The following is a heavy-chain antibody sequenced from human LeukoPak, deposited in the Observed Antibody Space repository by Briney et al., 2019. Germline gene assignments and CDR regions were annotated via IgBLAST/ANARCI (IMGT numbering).Heavy chain of an antibody. Sequence: SETLSLTCTVSGGSISSYYWSWIRQPPGKGQEWIGYIYTSGSTNYNPSLKSRVTISVDTSKNQFSLKLSSVTAADTAVYYCARAGRGSSSWYLGNWFDPWGQGTLVTVSS. CDR2: IYTSGST. CDR1: GGSISSYY. D-gene: IGHD6-13*01. J-gene: IGHJ5*02. V-gene: IGHV4-4*09. CDR3: ARAGRGSSSWYLGNWFDP.